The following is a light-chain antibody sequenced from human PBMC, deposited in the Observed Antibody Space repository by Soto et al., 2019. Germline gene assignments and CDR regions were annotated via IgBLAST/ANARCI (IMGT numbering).Light chain of an antibody. J-gene: IGKJ4*01. CDR2: DTS. CDR3: QHRRNWPLT. Sequence: EIVLTQSPATLSLSPGERATLSCRASQSVSSYLLWYQQKPGQAPRLLIYDTSNRATGIPARFSGSGSGTDFTLTISSLEPEDFAVYYCQHRRNWPLTFGGGTKVEIK. CDR1: QSVSSY. V-gene: IGKV3-11*01.